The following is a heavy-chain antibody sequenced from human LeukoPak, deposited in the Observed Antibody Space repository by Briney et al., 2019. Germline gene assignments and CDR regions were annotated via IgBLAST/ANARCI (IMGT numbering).Heavy chain of an antibody. CDR3: ARGSRLSATYYYYGMDA. CDR2: INPNSGGT. D-gene: IGHD2-2*01. Sequence: ASVTVSCKASGYTFTDYYIHWVRQAPGQGLEWMGWINPNSGGTNYEQKFQGGVFMTRDTSTSTAYMELSRLRSDDTAVIYCARGSRLSATYYYYGMDAWGQGTTVTVSS. J-gene: IGHJ6*02. V-gene: IGHV1-2*02. CDR1: GYTFTDYY.